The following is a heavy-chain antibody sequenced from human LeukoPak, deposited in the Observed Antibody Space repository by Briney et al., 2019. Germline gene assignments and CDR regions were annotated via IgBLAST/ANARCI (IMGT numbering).Heavy chain of an antibody. D-gene: IGHD6-19*01. CDR1: GFTFTSYW. J-gene: IGHJ4*02. V-gene: IGHV3-7*04. CDR3: ARGRAGFFDY. Sequence: QPGGSLRLSCAVSGFTFTSYWMSWVRQAPGRGLEWVANIKQDESEKYYVDSVKGRFTISRDNAKNSLFLQMNSLRVDDTAVYYRARGRAGFFDYWGQGALVTVSS. CDR2: IKQDESEK.